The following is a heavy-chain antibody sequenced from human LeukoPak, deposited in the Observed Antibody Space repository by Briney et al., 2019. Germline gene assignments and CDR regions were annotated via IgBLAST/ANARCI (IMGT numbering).Heavy chain of an antibody. CDR1: GYTFTGYY. Sequence: ASVKVSCKASGYTFTGYYMHWVRQAPGQGLESMGWINPNSGGTNYAQKFQGRVTMTRDTSISTAYMELSRLRSDDTAVYYCARGRDYDFWSGYYGYWGQGTLVTVSS. CDR3: ARGRDYDFWSGYYGY. V-gene: IGHV1-2*02. D-gene: IGHD3-3*01. CDR2: INPNSGGT. J-gene: IGHJ4*02.